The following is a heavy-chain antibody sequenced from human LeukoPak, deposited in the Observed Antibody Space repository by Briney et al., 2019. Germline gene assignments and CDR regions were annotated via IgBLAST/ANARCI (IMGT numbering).Heavy chain of an antibody. D-gene: IGHD2-2*01. CDR1: GYTFTGYY. J-gene: IGHJ6*02. CDR3: ARSHIVPAAVYYYYGMDV. V-gene: IGHV1-2*02. Sequence: ASVTVSCKASGYTFTGYYMHWVRQAPGQGLEWMGWINPNSGGTNYAQKFQGRVTITRDTSISTAYMELSRLRSDDTAVYYCARSHIVPAAVYYYYGMDVWGQGTTVTVSS. CDR2: INPNSGGT.